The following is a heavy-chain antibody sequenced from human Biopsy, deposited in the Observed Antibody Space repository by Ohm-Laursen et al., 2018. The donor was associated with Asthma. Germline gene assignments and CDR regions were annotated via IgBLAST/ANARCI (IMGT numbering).Heavy chain of an antibody. V-gene: IGHV1-2*06. CDR2: INPNSGAT. D-gene: IGHD1-26*01. CDR3: ARDGPVGAPSDY. J-gene: IGHJ4*02. CDR1: GYPFIGYH. Sequence: ASVKVSCNASGYPFIGYHIHWMRQAPGQGLEWMGRINPNSGATNYAQKFQGRVTMTRDTSTSTAYMELRSLRSDDTAVYYCARDGPVGAPSDYWGQGTLVTVSS.